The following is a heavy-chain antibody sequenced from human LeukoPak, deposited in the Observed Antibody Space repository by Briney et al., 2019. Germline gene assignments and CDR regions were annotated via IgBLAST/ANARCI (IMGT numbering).Heavy chain of an antibody. Sequence: PGGSLRLSCAASGFTVSSYCMTWVRQAPGKGLEWVSTIIVSGADTYYADSVRGRFTISRDNSKNMLCLQMNSLRAEDTAVYYCAKVYNPHGDYSGYLGQGTLVTVSS. D-gene: IGHD4-17*01. CDR2: IIVSGADT. CDR1: GFTVSSYC. CDR3: AKVYNPHGDYSGY. J-gene: IGHJ4*02. V-gene: IGHV3-23*01.